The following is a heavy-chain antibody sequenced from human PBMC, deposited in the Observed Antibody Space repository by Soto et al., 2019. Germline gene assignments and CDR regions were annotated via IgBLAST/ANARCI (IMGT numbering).Heavy chain of an antibody. Sequence: ASVKVSCKAFGYTFTTYGLSWVRQAPGQGLEWMGWVSPYNGNTYYAPRLQGRVTMTTDTSTTTAYMSLRSLRSDDTAIYYCVRGGILEANRPYYYYGLDVWGQGSPVTVCS. D-gene: IGHD1-1*01. CDR1: GYTFTTYG. CDR3: VRGGILEANRPYYYYGLDV. V-gene: IGHV1-18*01. J-gene: IGHJ6*02. CDR2: VSPYNGNT.